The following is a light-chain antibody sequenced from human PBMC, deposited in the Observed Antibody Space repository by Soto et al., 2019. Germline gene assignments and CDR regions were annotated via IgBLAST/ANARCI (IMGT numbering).Light chain of an antibody. Sequence: ENVLTQSPGTLSLSPGERATLSCRASQSVRNNYITWYQQRPGQAPRRLIYRASNRATGIPDRISGSGSGTDFTLTISRLEAEDFAVYYCQQYGSSPWTFGQGTKVEIK. CDR2: RAS. CDR3: QQYGSSPWT. J-gene: IGKJ1*01. CDR1: QSVRNNY. V-gene: IGKV3-20*01.